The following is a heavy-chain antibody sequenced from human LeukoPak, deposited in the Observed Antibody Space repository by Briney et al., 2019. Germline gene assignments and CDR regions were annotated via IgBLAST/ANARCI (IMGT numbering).Heavy chain of an antibody. Sequence: GGSLRLSCAASGFTFSSYGMHWVRQAPGKGLEWVAVITYDGSNKYYADSVKGRFTISRDNSKNTLYLQMNSLRAEDTAVYYCAKVSEITMVRGVIITQRHYYYYGMDVWGKGTTVTVSS. CDR3: AKVSEITMVRGVIITQRHYYYYGMDV. CDR1: GFTFSSYG. V-gene: IGHV3-30*18. CDR2: ITYDGSNK. J-gene: IGHJ6*04. D-gene: IGHD3-10*01.